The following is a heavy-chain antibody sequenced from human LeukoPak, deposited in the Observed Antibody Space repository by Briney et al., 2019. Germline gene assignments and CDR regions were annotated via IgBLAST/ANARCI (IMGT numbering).Heavy chain of an antibody. V-gene: IGHV1-2*02. CDR1: GYTFTGCF. Sequence: ASVKVSCKASGYTFTGCFLHWVRQAPGQGLEWMGWILPNTGGTHYAQKFQGRVTVTRDTSISTAYMEVSRLTSDDTAVYYCARKGEHYGDYDYWGQGTLVTVSS. CDR2: ILPNTGGT. CDR3: ARKGEHYGDYDY. J-gene: IGHJ4*02. D-gene: IGHD4-17*01.